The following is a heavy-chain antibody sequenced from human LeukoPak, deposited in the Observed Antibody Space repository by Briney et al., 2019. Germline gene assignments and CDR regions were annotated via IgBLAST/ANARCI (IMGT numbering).Heavy chain of an antibody. CDR1: GYTFTGYY. CDR2: INPNSGDT. D-gene: IGHD1/OR15-1a*01. J-gene: IGHJ4*02. Sequence: ASVKVSCKASGYTFTGYYMHWVRQAPGQGLQWMGWINPNSGDTNYEQKFQGRVTMTRDTSISTAYMELSRLRSDDTAVYYCARAPDPPRPNNNYYFDYWGQGTLVTVSS. V-gene: IGHV1-2*02. CDR3: ARAPDPPRPNNNYYFDY.